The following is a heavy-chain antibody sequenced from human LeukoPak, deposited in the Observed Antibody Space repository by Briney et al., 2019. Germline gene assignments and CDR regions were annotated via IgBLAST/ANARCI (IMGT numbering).Heavy chain of an antibody. D-gene: IGHD2-15*01. Sequence: ASVKVSCKASAYTFTGYYMHWVRQAPGQGLEWMGWINPNSGGTNYAQKFQGRVTMTRDTSISTAYMELSRLRSDDTAVYYCARDSCSGGSCYSFDYWGQGTLVTVSS. CDR3: ARDSCSGGSCYSFDY. CDR1: AYTFTGYY. J-gene: IGHJ4*02. CDR2: INPNSGGT. V-gene: IGHV1-2*02.